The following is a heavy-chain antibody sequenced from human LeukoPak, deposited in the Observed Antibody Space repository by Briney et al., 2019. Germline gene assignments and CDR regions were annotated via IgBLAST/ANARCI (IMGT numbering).Heavy chain of an antibody. CDR3: ARAHITIFGADY. Sequence: AGGSLRLSCAASGFTFSSYAMHWVRQAPGKGLEWVAVIWYDGSNKYYADSVKGRFTISRDNSKNTLYLQMNSLRAEDTAVYYCARAHITIFGADYWGQGTLVTVSS. D-gene: IGHD3-3*01. CDR2: IWYDGSNK. J-gene: IGHJ4*02. V-gene: IGHV3-33*08. CDR1: GFTFSSYA.